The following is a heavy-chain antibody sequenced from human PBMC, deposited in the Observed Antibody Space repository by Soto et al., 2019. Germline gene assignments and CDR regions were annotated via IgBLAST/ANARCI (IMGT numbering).Heavy chain of an antibody. CDR3: ARGRGITFGGVIEFDY. D-gene: IGHD3-16*02. CDR2: IYYSGST. Sequence: QLQLQESGPGLVKPSETLSLTCTVSGGSISSSSYYWGWIRQPPGKGLEWIGSIYYSGSTYYNPSLKSRVTISVDTSKNQFSLKLSSVTAADTAAYYCARGRGITFGGVIEFDYWGQGTLVTVSS. CDR1: GGSISSSSYY. V-gene: IGHV4-39*01. J-gene: IGHJ4*02.